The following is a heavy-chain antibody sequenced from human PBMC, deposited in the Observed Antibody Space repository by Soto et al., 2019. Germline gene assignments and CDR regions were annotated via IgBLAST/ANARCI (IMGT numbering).Heavy chain of an antibody. D-gene: IGHD3-22*01. Sequence: GGSLRLSCAASGFTVSSNYMSWVRQAPGKGLEWVSVIYSGGSTYYADSVKCRFTISRDNSKNTLYLQMNSLRAEDTAVYYCARYYDSSGYYYAFDYWGQGTPVTVSS. CDR3: ARYYDSSGYYYAFDY. CDR1: GFTVSSNY. CDR2: IYSGGST. J-gene: IGHJ4*02. V-gene: IGHV3-53*01.